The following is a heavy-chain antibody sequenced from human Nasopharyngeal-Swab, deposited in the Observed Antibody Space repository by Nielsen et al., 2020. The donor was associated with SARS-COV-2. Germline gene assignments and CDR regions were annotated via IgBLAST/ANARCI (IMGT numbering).Heavy chain of an antibody. Sequence: WIRQPPGKGLGWVSSISSSSYIYYADSVKGRFTISRDNAKNSLYLQMNSLRAEDTAVYYCARDGLDYDFWSAYFMDVWGQGTTVTVSS. CDR2: ISSSSYI. D-gene: IGHD3-3*01. J-gene: IGHJ6*02. V-gene: IGHV3-69-1*01. CDR3: ARDGLDYDFWSAYFMDV.